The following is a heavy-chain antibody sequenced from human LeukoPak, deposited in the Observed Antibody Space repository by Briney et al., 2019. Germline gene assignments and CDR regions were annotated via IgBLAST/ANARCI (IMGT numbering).Heavy chain of an antibody. J-gene: IGHJ4*02. CDR1: GYTFTGYY. CDR2: INPNSGGT. Sequence: GASVKVSCKASGYTFTGYYMHWVRQAPGQGLEWMGGINPNSGGTNYAQKFQGRVTMTRDTSISTAYMELSRLRSDDTAVYYCARDAWYGDYRYYFDYWGQGTLVTVSS. V-gene: IGHV1-2*02. CDR3: ARDAWYGDYRYYFDY. D-gene: IGHD4-17*01.